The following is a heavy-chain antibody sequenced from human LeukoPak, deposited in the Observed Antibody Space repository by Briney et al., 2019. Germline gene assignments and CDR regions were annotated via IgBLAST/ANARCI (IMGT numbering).Heavy chain of an antibody. CDR3: ARVQGRPSMGHDDY. CDR1: GFTVSSNY. CDR2: IYSGGGT. V-gene: IGHV3-53*01. D-gene: IGHD6-6*01. Sequence: GGSLRLSCAASGFTVSSNYMSWVRQAPGEGLEWVSVIYSGGGTYYADSVKGRFTISRDNSKNTLYLQMNSLRAEDTAVYYCARVQGRPSMGHDDYWGQGTLVTVSS. J-gene: IGHJ4*02.